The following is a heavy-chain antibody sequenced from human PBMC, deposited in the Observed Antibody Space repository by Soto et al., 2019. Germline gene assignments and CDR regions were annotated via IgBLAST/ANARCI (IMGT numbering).Heavy chain of an antibody. CDR1: GGSFTSNNW. J-gene: IGHJ4*02. V-gene: IGHV4-4*02. CDR2: IYRTGST. CDR3: ASRDPGTSVDY. D-gene: IGHD1-7*01. Sequence: SETLSLTCAVSGGSFTSNNWWTWVRQPPGQGLELIGEIYRTGSTNYNPSLKSRVTISLDKSENQFSLKVTSLTAADTAVYYRASRDPGTSVDYWGQGTLVTVSS.